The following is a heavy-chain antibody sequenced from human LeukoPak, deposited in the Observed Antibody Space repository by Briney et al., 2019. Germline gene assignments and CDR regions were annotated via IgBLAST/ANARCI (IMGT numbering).Heavy chain of an antibody. CDR3: ARSSGREGRRSFDY. V-gene: IGHV3-11*06. J-gene: IGHJ4*02. CDR1: GFTFSDYY. D-gene: IGHD3-10*01. CDR2: ISSSSSYT. Sequence: GGSLRLSCAASGFTFSDYYMSWIRQAPGKGLEWVSYISSSSSYTNYADSVKGRFTISRDNAKNSLYLQMNSLRAEDTAVYYCARSSGREGRRSFDYWGQGTLVTVSS.